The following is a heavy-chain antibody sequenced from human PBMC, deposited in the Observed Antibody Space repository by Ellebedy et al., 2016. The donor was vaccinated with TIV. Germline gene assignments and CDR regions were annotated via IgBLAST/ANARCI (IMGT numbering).Heavy chain of an antibody. CDR2: IYHTGTT. D-gene: IGHD2-2*01. CDR1: GGSVSRGNYY. J-gene: IGHJ6*02. V-gene: IGHV4-39*01. Sequence: SETLSLTXRVSGGSVSRGNYYWGWIRQRPGKGPEWIGNIYHTGTTFYNPSLKSRVTISVDTSKNQFSLNLNSVTAADTAVYYCARFRSGIVVAPAHYGMDVWGQGTTVTVSS. CDR3: ARFRSGIVVAPAHYGMDV.